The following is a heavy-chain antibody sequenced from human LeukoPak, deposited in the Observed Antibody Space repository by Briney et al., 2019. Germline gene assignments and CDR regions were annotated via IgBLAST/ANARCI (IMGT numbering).Heavy chain of an antibody. Sequence: GGSLRLSCTASGFTFNIYAVSWFRQAPGKGLEWVGFIRSQPYGGTTEYAASVKGRFTISRDDSKSIAYLQMSSLKTEDTAVYYCTRDPHIVVVTAPDAFDIWGQGTMVTVSS. CDR3: TRDPHIVVVTAPDAFDI. CDR1: GFTFNIYA. J-gene: IGHJ3*02. CDR2: IRSQPYGGTT. V-gene: IGHV3-49*03. D-gene: IGHD2-21*02.